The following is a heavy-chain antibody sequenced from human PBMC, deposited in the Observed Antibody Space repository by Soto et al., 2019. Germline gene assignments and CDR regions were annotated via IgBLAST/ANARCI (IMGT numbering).Heavy chain of an antibody. CDR1: GGSISSYY. V-gene: IGHV4-59*08. J-gene: IGHJ2*01. CDR2: NYYSGST. Sequence: PSETLSLTCTVSGGSISSYYWSWIRQPPGKGLEWIGYNYYSGSTNYNPSLKSRITISINTSKNQFSLKLSSVTAADTAVYYCARFNWYFDLWGRGTLVTVS. CDR3: ARFNWYFDL.